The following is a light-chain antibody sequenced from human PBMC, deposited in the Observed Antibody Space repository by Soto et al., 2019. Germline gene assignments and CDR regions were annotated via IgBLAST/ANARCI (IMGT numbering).Light chain of an antibody. V-gene: IGLV1-47*01. CDR1: SSNIGRNY. Sequence: QSVLSQPPSASGTPGQRVTISCSGSSSNIGRNYVYWYQQVPGTAPKLLIFRNNQRPSGVPDRFSGSKSGTSASLAISGLRSEDEADYFCAAWDYSLSGYWVFGGGTKVIVL. CDR3: AAWDYSLSGYWV. CDR2: RNN. J-gene: IGLJ3*02.